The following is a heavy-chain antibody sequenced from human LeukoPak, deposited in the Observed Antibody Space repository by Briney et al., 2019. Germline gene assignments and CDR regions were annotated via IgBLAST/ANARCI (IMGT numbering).Heavy chain of an antibody. CDR3: ARRTDSSWSFDY. D-gene: IGHD6-13*01. CDR2: IYHSGST. V-gene: IGHV4-38-2*01. Sequence: SETLSLTXAVSGYSISSGYYWGWIREPPGKGLEWIGSIYHSGSTYYNPSLKSRVTISVDTSKNQFSLKLSSVTAADTAVYYCARRTDSSWSFDYWGQGTLVTVSS. CDR1: GYSISSGYY. J-gene: IGHJ4*02.